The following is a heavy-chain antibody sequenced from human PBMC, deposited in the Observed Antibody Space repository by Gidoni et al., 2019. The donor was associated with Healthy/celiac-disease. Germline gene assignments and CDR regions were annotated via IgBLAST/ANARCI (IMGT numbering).Heavy chain of an antibody. CDR2: IYTSGST. V-gene: IGHV4-61*02. J-gene: IGHJ2*01. Sequence: QVQLQESGPGLVKPSQTLSLTCTVSGGSISSGSYYWSWIRQPAGKGLEWIGRIYTSGSTNYNPSLKSRVTMSVDTSKNQFSLKLSSVTAADTAVYYCAREGGSYYDSSGYYYVYWYFDLWGRGTLVTVSS. CDR1: GGSISSGSYY. D-gene: IGHD3-22*01. CDR3: AREGGSYYDSSGYYYVYWYFDL.